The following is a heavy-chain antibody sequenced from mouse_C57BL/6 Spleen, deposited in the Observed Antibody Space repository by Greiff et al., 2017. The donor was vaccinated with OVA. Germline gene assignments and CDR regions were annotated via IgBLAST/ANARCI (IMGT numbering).Heavy chain of an antibody. J-gene: IGHJ4*01. D-gene: IGHD2-1*01. CDR1: GYTFTDYY. CDR2: INPNNGGT. Sequence: EVQLQQSGPELVKPGASVKISCKASGYTFTDYYMNWVKQSHGKSLEWIGDINPNNGGTSYNQKFKGKATLTVDKSSSTAYMELRSLTSEDSAVYYCARGGDGNYGDFSMDYWGQGTSVTVSS. V-gene: IGHV1-26*01. CDR3: ARGGDGNYGDFSMDY.